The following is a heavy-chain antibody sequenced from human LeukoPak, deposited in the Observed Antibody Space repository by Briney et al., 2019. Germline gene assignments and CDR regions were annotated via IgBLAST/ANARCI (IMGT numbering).Heavy chain of an antibody. D-gene: IGHD2-2*01. V-gene: IGHV4-30-4*01. CDR3: ARQCSSTSCYGYYGIDV. CDR2: IYYSGST. CDR1: GGSISSGDYY. J-gene: IGHJ6*02. Sequence: SQTLSLTCTVSGGSISSGDYYWSWIRQPPGKGLEWIGYIYYSGSTYYNPSLKSRVTISVDTSKNQFSLKLSSVTAADTAVYYCARQCSSTSCYGYYGIDVWGQGTTVTVSS.